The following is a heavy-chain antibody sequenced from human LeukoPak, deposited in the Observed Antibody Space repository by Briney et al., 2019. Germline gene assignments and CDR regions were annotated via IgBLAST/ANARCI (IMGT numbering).Heavy chain of an antibody. Sequence: ASVKVSCKASGYTFTGYYMHWVRQAPGQGLEWMGWINPNSGGTNYAQKFQGRVTMTRDTSISTAYMELSRLRSDGTAVYYCARDRVTMVRGVISNWFDPWGQGTLVTVSS. CDR3: ARDRVTMVRGVISNWFDP. CDR1: GYTFTGYY. CDR2: INPNSGGT. D-gene: IGHD3-10*01. J-gene: IGHJ5*02. V-gene: IGHV1-2*02.